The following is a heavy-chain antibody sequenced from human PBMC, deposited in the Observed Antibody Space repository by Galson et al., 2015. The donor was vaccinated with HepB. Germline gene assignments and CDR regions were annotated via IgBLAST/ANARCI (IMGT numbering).Heavy chain of an antibody. CDR1: GYTFTSYA. D-gene: IGHD6-19*01. J-gene: IGHJ6*02. CDR3: ARWAGNDGNYYYGMDV. V-gene: IGHV7-4-1*02. CDR2: INTNTGNP. Sequence: SVKVSCKASGYTFTSYAMNWVRQAPGQGLEWMGWINTNTGNPTYAQGFTGRFVFSLDTSVSTAYLQISSLKAEDTAVYYCARWAGNDGNYYYGMDVWGQGTTVTVSS.